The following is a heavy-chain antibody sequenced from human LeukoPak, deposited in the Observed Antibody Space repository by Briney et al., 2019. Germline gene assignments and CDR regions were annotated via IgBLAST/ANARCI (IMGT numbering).Heavy chain of an antibody. D-gene: IGHD2-15*01. J-gene: IGHJ5*02. CDR2: IITIFGTA. Sequence: GSSVKVSCKASGGTFSSYAISWVRQAPGQGLEWMGGIITIFGTANYAQKFQGRVTITTAESTSTAYMELSSLRSEDTAVYYCARGVVAAIFHWFDPWGQGTLVTVSS. V-gene: IGHV1-69*05. CDR1: GGTFSSYA. CDR3: ARGVVAAIFHWFDP.